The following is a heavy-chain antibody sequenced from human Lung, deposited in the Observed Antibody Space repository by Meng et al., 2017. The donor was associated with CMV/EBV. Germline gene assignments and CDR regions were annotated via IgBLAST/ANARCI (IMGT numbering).Heavy chain of an antibody. CDR1: GSSISSGYY. Sequence: SXTXSLXCTVSGSSISSGYYWGWIRQSPEKGMEWIGSIYHDGITYYNPSLKSRVTMSMDSPNDKFFLNLNSVTAADTALYFCARVHRILNWFAPWGRGILVTVSS. V-gene: IGHV4-38-2*02. J-gene: IGHJ5*02. D-gene: IGHD2/OR15-2a*01. CDR2: IYHDGIT. CDR3: ARVHRILNWFAP.